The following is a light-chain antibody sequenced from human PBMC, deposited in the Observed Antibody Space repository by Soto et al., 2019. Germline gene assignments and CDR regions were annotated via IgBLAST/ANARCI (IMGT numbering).Light chain of an antibody. V-gene: IGKV3-11*01. CDR3: QQRGNWPPTWT. J-gene: IGKJ1*01. CDR1: QSIGYY. Sequence: EIVLTQSPATLSLSPGERATLSCRASQSIGYYLAWYQEKPGQAPRLLIYDASIRATGIPARFSGSWSGTDFTLTINGLEPEDSAVYYCQQRGNWPPTWTFGQWTKVEIK. CDR2: DAS.